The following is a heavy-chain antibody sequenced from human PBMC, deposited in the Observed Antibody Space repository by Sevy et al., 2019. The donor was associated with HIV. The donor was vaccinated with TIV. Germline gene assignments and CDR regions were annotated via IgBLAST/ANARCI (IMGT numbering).Heavy chain of an antibody. V-gene: IGHV1-2*02. J-gene: IGHJ6*02. D-gene: IGHD2-21*02. Sequence: ASVKVSCKASGYTFTGYYMHWVRQAPGQGLEWMGWINPNSGGTNYAQKFQGRVTMTRDTSISTAYMELSRLRSDDTAVYDCAREFCGGDCYSEDYYYYYGMDVWGQGTTVTVSS. CDR1: GYTFTGYY. CDR2: INPNSGGT. CDR3: AREFCGGDCYSEDYYYYYGMDV.